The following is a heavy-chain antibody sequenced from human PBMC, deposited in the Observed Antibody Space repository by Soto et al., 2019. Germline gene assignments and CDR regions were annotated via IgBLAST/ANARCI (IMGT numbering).Heavy chain of an antibody. CDR2: IFSKDEK. J-gene: IGHJ4*02. CDR1: GFSLSNARMG. CDR3: ARMVGRSFDY. V-gene: IGHV2-26*01. D-gene: IGHD1-26*01. Sequence: QVTLKESGPVLVKPTETLTLTCTVSGFSLSNARMGVSWIRQPPGKALEWLAHIFSKDEKSYITSMKSRLTISKDTSKSEVVLTMTNMDPVDTATYYCARMVGRSFDYCGQGTLVTASS.